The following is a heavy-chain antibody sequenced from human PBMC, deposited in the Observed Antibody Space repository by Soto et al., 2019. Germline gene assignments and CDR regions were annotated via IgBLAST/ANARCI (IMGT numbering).Heavy chain of an antibody. V-gene: IGHV4-4*02. CDR1: GGSISSSNW. J-gene: IGHJ6*02. D-gene: IGHD6-13*01. CDR2: IYHSGST. Sequence: SETLSLTCAVSGGSISSSNWWRWVRQPPGKGLEWIGEIYHSGSTNYNPSLKDRVTISVDNSKNQFSLKLSSVTAADTAVYYCARDPVVPAAISFREPGIAAAGTRYYYYGMDVWGQGTTVTVSS. CDR3: ARDPVVPAAISFREPGIAAAGTRYYYYGMDV.